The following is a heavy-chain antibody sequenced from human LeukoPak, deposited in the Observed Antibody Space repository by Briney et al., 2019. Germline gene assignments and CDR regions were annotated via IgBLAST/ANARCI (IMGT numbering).Heavy chain of an antibody. J-gene: IGHJ4*02. CDR3: ARYGLGSQKYLDF. CDR1: GGSISPYY. CDR2: IYYSGTT. V-gene: IGHV4-59*01. Sequence: PSETLSLTCTVSGGSISPYYWSWSRQAPGQGLGWIGWIYYSGTTAYNPSLKSRVTISVDASKNQLSLNVNSVTAADTAVYYCARYGLGSQKYLDFWGQGTLAIVSS. D-gene: IGHD3-10*01.